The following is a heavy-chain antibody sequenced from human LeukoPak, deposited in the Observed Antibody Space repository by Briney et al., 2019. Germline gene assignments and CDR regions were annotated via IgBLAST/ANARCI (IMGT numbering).Heavy chain of an antibody. CDR2: ISAYSGHT. D-gene: IGHD1-26*01. Sequence: GASVKVSCKASGYTFTSYGISWVRQAPGQGLEWMGWISAYSGHTNYAQKLQGRVTMTTDTSTSTAYMELRSLRSDDTAVYYCARGGRWELPRPYAFDIWGQGTMVTVSS. CDR3: ARGGRWELPRPYAFDI. CDR1: GYTFTSYG. J-gene: IGHJ3*02. V-gene: IGHV1-18*01.